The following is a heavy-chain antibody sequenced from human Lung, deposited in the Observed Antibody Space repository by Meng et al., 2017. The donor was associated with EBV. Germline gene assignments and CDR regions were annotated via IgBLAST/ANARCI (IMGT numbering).Heavy chain of an antibody. CDR2: MNPNGRDT. D-gene: IGHD6-6*01. CDR3: AREEAGRRFAYDY. CDR1: GFTFSNYV. V-gene: IGHV3-23*04. J-gene: IGHJ4*02. Sequence: EVQLVASGGGLVPPGGALSLSCAGSGFTFSNYVMTWVRQAPEKGLEYVSGMNPNGRDTHYADSVKGRFTVSRDDSKDTLYLQMNSLRVDDTAVYYCAREEAGRRFAYDYWGQGTLVTVSS.